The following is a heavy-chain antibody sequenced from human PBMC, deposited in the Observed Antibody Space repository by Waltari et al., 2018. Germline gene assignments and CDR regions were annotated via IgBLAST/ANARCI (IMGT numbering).Heavy chain of an antibody. CDR1: GSTFRTYR. D-gene: IGHD5-12*01. J-gene: IGHJ4*02. CDR2: ISSSSSYI. CDR3: ASSRDGYNHSPFDY. Sequence: EVQLVESGVGLVKPGGSLRLSCAASGSTFRTYRMNWVRQAPGQGLGWVSSISSSSSYIYYADSVKGRFTISRDNAKNSLYLQMNSLRAEDTAVYYCASSRDGYNHSPFDYWGQGTLVTVSS. V-gene: IGHV3-21*01.